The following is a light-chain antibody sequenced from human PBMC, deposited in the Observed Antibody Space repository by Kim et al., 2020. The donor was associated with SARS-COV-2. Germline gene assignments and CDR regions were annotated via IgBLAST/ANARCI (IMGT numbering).Light chain of an antibody. CDR3: QAWDSSTVV. CDR1: KLGDKY. J-gene: IGLJ2*01. V-gene: IGLV3-1*01. Sequence: SVSPGQTASITCSGDKLGDKYACWYQRKPGQSPVLVIYQDSKRPSGIPARFSGSNSGNTATLTIGGTQAMDEADYYCQAWDSSTVVFGGGTQLTVL. CDR2: QDS.